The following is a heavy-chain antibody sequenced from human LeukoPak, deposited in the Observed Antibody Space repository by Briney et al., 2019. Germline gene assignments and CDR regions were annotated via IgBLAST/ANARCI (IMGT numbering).Heavy chain of an antibody. J-gene: IGHJ4*02. CDR2: ISYDGSNK. Sequence: GGSLRLSCAASGFTFSSYAMHWVRQAPGKGLEGVAVISYDGSNKYYADSVKGRFTISRDNSKNTLYLQMNSLRAEDTAVYYCARVAGASYSSGWGLGDYWGQGTLVTVSS. D-gene: IGHD6-19*01. CDR3: ARVAGASYSSGWGLGDY. V-gene: IGHV3-30*04. CDR1: GFTFSSYA.